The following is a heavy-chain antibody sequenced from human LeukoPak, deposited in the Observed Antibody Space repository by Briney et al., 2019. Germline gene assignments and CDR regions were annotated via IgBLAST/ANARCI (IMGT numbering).Heavy chain of an antibody. CDR3: ARDQVLLSRGFDP. J-gene: IGHJ5*02. CDR2: IYYSGST. D-gene: IGHD3-10*01. V-gene: IGHV4-59*01. Sequence: PSETLSLTCTVSGGSISSYYWSWIRQPPGKGLEWIGYIYYSGSTNYNPSLKSRVTISVDTSKNQFSLKLSSVTAADTAVYYCARDQVLLSRGFDPWGQGTLVTVSS. CDR1: GGSISSYY.